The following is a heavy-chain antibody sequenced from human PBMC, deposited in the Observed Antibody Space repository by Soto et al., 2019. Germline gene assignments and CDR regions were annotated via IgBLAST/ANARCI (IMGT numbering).Heavy chain of an antibody. V-gene: IGHV4-59*08. CDR3: ARPSNYGDYAAFDY. D-gene: IGHD4-17*01. CDR1: GGSISSYY. J-gene: IGHJ4*02. Sequence: ASETLSLTCTVSGGSISSYYWSWIRQPPGKGLEWIGYIYYSGSTNYNPSLKSRVTISVDTSKNQFSLKLSSVTAADTAVYYCARPSNYGDYAAFDYWGQGTLVTVSS. CDR2: IYYSGST.